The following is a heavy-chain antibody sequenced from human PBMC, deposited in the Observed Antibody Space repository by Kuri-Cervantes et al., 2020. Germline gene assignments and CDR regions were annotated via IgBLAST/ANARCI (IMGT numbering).Heavy chain of an antibody. Sequence: GESLKISCAASGPTFDDYAMHWVRQAPGKGLEWVAVISYDGSNKYYADSVKGRFTISRDNSKNTLYLQMNSLRAEDTAVYYCARESFSLGELSFPLGDWGQGTLVTVSS. CDR3: ARESFSLGELSFPLGD. J-gene: IGHJ4*02. D-gene: IGHD3-16*02. CDR2: ISYDGSNK. CDR1: GPTFDDYA. V-gene: IGHV3-30-3*01.